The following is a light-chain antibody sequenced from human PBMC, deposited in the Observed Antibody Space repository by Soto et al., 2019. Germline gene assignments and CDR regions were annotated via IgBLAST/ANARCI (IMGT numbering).Light chain of an antibody. J-gene: IGLJ1*01. CDR3: SSYTSSSTLYV. CDR2: DVS. Sequence: QSALTQPASVSGSPGQSITISCTGTSSDFGAYNSVSWFQQHPGKAPKLMIYDVSHRPSGVSNRFSGSKSGNTASLTISGLQAGDEADYYCSSYTSSSTLYVFGNGTKVTVL. CDR1: SSDFGAYNS. V-gene: IGLV2-14*01.